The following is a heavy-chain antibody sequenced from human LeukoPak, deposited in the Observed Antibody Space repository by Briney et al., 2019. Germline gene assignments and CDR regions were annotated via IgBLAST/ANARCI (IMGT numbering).Heavy chain of an antibody. V-gene: IGHV1-69*01. CDR1: GGTFSSYA. Sequence: SVKVSCKASGGTFSSYAISWVRQAPGQGLEWMGGIIPIFGTANYAQKFQGRVTITADESTSTAYMELSSLRSEDTAVYYCASLPARYCSSTCCYDFDYWGQGTLVTVSS. D-gene: IGHD2-2*01. CDR3: ASLPARYCSSTCCYDFDY. J-gene: IGHJ4*02. CDR2: IIPIFGTA.